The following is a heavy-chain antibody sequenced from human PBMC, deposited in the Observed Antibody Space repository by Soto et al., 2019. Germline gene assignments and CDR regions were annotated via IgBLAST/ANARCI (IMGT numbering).Heavy chain of an antibody. J-gene: IGHJ5*02. D-gene: IGHD3-22*01. CDR3: ALADDYDSSGYVT. CDR2: IYHSGST. CDR1: GGSISSGGYS. Sequence: SETLSLTCAVSGGSISSGGYSWSWIRQPPGKGLEWIGYIYHSGSTYYNPSLKSRVTISVDRSKNQFSLKLSSVTAADTAMYYCALADDYDSSGYVTWGQGTLVTVSS. V-gene: IGHV4-30-2*01.